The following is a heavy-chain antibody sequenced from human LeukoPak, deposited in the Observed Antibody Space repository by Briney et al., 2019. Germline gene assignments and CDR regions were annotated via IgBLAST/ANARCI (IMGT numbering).Heavy chain of an antibody. CDR1: GYTFTSYD. J-gene: IGHJ4*02. V-gene: IGHV1-8*01. CDR3: AREGDGYCSGGSCYIFDY. Sequence: ASVKVSCKASGYTFTSYDINWVRQATGQGLEWMGWMNPNSGNTGYAQKFQGRVTMTRNTSISTAYMELSSLRSEDTAVYYCAREGDGYCSGGSCYIFDYWGQGTLVTVSS. D-gene: IGHD2-15*01. CDR2: MNPNSGNT.